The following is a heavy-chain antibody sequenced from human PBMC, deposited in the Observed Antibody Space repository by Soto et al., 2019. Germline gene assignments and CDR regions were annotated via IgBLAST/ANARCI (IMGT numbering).Heavy chain of an antibody. CDR1: GYTFTSYD. D-gene: IGHD4-17*01. V-gene: IGHV1-8*01. J-gene: IGHJ4*02. CDR3: ARGSSTLTLSTDDFDY. Sequence: ASVKVSCKASGYTFTSYDINWVRQATGQGLEWMGWMNPNSGNTGYAQKFQGRVTMTRNTSISTAYMELSSLRSEDTAVYYCARGSSTLTLSTDDFDYWGQGTLVTVSS. CDR2: MNPNSGNT.